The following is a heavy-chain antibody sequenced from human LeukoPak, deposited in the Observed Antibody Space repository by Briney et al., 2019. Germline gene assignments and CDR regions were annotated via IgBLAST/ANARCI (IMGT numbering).Heavy chain of an antibody. CDR1: GGSISSGGYY. Sequence: SETLSLTCTVSGGSISSGGYYWSWIRQHPGKGLEWIGYIYYSGSTYYNPSLKSRVTMSVDTSKNQFSLKLSSVTAADTAVYYCARDVPDYYDSSGDAFDIWGQGTMVTVSS. CDR3: ARDVPDYYDSSGDAFDI. D-gene: IGHD3-22*01. CDR2: IYYSGST. V-gene: IGHV4-31*03. J-gene: IGHJ3*02.